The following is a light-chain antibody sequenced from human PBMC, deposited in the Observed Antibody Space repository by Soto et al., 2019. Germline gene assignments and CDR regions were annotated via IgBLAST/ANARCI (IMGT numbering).Light chain of an antibody. CDR3: SSYTSSSTLNYV. J-gene: IGLJ1*01. CDR1: SSDVGGYNY. Sequence: QSVRTQPASVSGSPGQSITISCTGTSSDVGGYNYVSWYQQHPGKAPRVMIYEVSNRPAGVSNRFSGSKSGNTASLTISGLQAEDEADYYCSSYTSSSTLNYVFGTGTKVTVL. V-gene: IGLV2-14*01. CDR2: EVS.